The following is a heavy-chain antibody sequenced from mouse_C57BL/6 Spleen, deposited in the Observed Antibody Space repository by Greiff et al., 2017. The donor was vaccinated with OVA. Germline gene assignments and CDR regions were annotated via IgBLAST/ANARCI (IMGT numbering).Heavy chain of an antibody. Sequence: EVKLVESGGGLVKPGGSLKLSCAASGFTFSSYTMSWVRQTPEKRLEWVATISGGGGNTYYPDSVKGRFTISRDNAKNTLYLQMSSLRSEDTALYYGARHEDYYGLYWYFDVWGTGTTVTVSS. D-gene: IGHD1-1*01. CDR2: ISGGGGNT. V-gene: IGHV5-9*01. CDR1: GFTFSSYT. CDR3: ARHEDYYGLYWYFDV. J-gene: IGHJ1*03.